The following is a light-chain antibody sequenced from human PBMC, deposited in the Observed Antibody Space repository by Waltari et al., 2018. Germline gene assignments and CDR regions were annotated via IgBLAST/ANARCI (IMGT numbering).Light chain of an antibody. CDR3: AAWDDSVNAWL. CDR1: SSNIGGNT. Sequence: QPVLTQPPSASGTPGQRVTISCSGSSSNIGGNTVNWYQQFPGAAPKVFIYNNNQRPSGVPVRFSGSKSGTSASLAISGLQSEDEANYYCAAWDDSVNAWLFGGGAKLTVL. V-gene: IGLV1-44*01. CDR2: NNN. J-gene: IGLJ3*02.